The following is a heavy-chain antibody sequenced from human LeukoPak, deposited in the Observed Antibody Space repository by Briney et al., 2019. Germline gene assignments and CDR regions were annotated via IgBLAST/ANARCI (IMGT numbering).Heavy chain of an antibody. CDR2: INPSSGGT. CDR3: ARADDYNRGYYFDY. CDR1: GYTFTGYY. D-gene: IGHD5-24*01. J-gene: IGHJ4*02. V-gene: IGHV1-2*02. Sequence: ASVKVSCKASGYTFTGYYMHWVRQAPGQGLEWMGWINPSSGGTNYAQKFQGRVTMTRDTSISTAYMELNRLISDDTAVYYCARADDYNRGYYFDYWGQGTLVIVSS.